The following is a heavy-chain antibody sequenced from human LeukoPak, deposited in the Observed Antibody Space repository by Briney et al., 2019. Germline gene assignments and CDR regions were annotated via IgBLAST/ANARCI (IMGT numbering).Heavy chain of an antibody. CDR1: GGSISSSSYY. D-gene: IGHD3-16*01. Sequence: SETLSLTCTVSGGSISSSSYYWGWIRQPPGKGLEWIGSIYYSGSTYYNPSLKSRVTISVDTSKNQFSLKLSSVTAADTAVYYCARARKDDYVWGYYFDYWGQGTLVTVSS. J-gene: IGHJ4*02. V-gene: IGHV4-39*07. CDR2: IYYSGST. CDR3: ARARKDDYVWGYYFDY.